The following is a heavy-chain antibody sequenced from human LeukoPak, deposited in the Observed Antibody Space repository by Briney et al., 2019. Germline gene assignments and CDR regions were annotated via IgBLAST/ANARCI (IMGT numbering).Heavy chain of an antibody. Sequence: GGSLRLSCAASGFTFSSYAMSWVRQAPGRGLEWVSAIDGPGGTTYYADSVKGRFTISRDNSKNTLYLQMNSLRAEDTAVYYCAKVPSVRGVIITQGGYFDYWGQGTLVTVSS. J-gene: IGHJ4*02. V-gene: IGHV3-23*01. CDR2: IDGPGGTT. CDR1: GFTFSSYA. D-gene: IGHD3-10*01. CDR3: AKVPSVRGVIITQGGYFDY.